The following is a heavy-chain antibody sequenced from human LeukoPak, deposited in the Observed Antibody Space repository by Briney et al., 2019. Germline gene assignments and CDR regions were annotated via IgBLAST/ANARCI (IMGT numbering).Heavy chain of an antibody. J-gene: IGHJ3*02. D-gene: IGHD2-2*01. CDR1: GGSISSSTYF. CDR3: ARGPPDCSSTSCYAFDAFDI. V-gene: IGHV4-39*07. Sequence: SETLSLTCTVAGGSISSSTYFWGWIRQPPRKGLEWIGTIYYSGSTYYNPSLKSRVTISVDSSKDQFSLRLSSVTAADTAVYYCARGPPDCSSTSCYAFDAFDIWGQGTMVSVSS. CDR2: IYYSGST.